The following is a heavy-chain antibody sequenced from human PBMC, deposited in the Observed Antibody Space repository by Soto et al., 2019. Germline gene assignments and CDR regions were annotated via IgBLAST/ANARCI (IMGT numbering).Heavy chain of an antibody. D-gene: IGHD3-22*01. V-gene: IGHV3-74*01. J-gene: IGHJ4*02. Sequence: EVQLVESGGDLVQPGGSLRLSCAASGFTFSTYWMHWVRQAPGKGLLWVSRIKTDGTYATYADSVKGRFTISRDNAKNTLYLQMNSLSVEDAAVYYCADGGSGYYANWGQGTLVTVSS. CDR2: IKTDGTYA. CDR3: ADGGSGYYAN. CDR1: GFTFSTYW.